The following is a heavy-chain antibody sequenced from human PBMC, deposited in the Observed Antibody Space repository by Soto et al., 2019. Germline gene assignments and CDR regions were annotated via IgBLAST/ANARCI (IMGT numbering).Heavy chain of an antibody. Sequence: SETLSLTCPVYGGSFSGYYWSWIRQPPGKGLEWIGGINHSGSTQYNPSLKSRVSISVDTSKKQFSLNRSSVTAADTAVYYCTREQTDYDFWTGPYYYYGMDVCCQGNT. J-gene: IGHJ6*02. D-gene: IGHD3-3*01. CDR2: INHSGST. CDR3: TREQTDYDFWTGPYYYYGMDV. CDR1: GGSFSGYY. V-gene: IGHV4-34*01.